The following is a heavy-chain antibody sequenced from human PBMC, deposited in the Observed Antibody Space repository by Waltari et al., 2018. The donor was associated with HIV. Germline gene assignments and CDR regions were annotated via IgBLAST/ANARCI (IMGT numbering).Heavy chain of an antibody. V-gene: IGHV3-23*01. CDR2: ISGRGSTT. D-gene: IGHD1-26*01. Sequence: EVQLLESGGGLAQPGGARRISCAASGFILSNYDMHWIRHSPGKGLELISLISGRGSTTYYTDSVKGRFIISRDNSRNILFLQMNNLRVEDTAVYYCAKDGGSYSGWYDPWGQGTLVTVSS. CDR1: GFILSNYD. CDR3: AKDGGSYSGWYDP. J-gene: IGHJ5*02.